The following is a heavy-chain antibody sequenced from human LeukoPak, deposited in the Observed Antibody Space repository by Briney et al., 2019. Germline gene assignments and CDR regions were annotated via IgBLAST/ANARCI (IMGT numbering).Heavy chain of an antibody. D-gene: IGHD3-22*01. CDR1: GFTFSDYY. CDR2: ISSSGSTI. CDR3: AKGVTYPYYYDSSGPKFDY. V-gene: IGHV3-11*01. J-gene: IGHJ4*02. Sequence: GGSLRLSCAASGFTFSDYYMSWIRQAPGKGLEWVSYISSSGSTIYYADSVKGRFTISRDNAKNSLYLQMNSLRAEDTAVYYCAKGVTYPYYYDSSGPKFDYWGQGTLVTVSS.